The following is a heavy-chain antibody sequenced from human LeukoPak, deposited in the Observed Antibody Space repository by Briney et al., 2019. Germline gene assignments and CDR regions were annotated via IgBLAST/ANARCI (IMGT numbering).Heavy chain of an antibody. V-gene: IGHV3-7*01. D-gene: IGHD2/OR15-2a*01. CDR1: GFTFSSYW. CDR3: ARDRVLLSTSPFDY. CDR2: IKQDGSEK. J-gene: IGHJ4*02. Sequence: GGSLSLSCAASGFTFSSYWMSWVRQAPGKGLEWVANIKQDGSEKYYVDSVKGRFTISRDNAKNSLYLQMNSLRAEDTAVYYCARDRVLLSTSPFDYWGQGTLVTVSS.